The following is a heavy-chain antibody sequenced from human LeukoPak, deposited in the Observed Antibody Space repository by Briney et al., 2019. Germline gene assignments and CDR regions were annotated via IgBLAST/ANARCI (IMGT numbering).Heavy chain of an antibody. D-gene: IGHD6-13*01. CDR2: IIPIFGTA. CDR3: AGVAAAEVNYYYHYGMDV. CDR1: GGTFSSYA. V-gene: IGHV1-69*06. Sequence: SVKVSCKASGGTFSSYAISWVRQAPGQGLEWMGGIIPIFGTANYAQKFQGRVTITADKSTSTAYMELSSLRSEDTAVYYCAGVAAAEVNYYYHYGMDVWGKGTTATVSS. J-gene: IGHJ6*04.